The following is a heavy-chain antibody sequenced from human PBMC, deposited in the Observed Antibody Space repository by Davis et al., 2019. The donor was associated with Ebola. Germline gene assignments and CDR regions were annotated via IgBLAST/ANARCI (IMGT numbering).Heavy chain of an antibody. Sequence: PSETLSLTCAISGDSVSSGGWNWIRQSPSRGLEWLGRTYYSSKWYHDYAVSLKSRITINPDTSKNQLSLQLNSVTPDDTAVYYCARGWLRTGLDFWGQGTLVTISS. CDR2: TYYSSKWYH. CDR3: ARGWLRTGLDF. V-gene: IGHV6-1*01. CDR1: GDSVSSGG. D-gene: IGHD5-12*01. J-gene: IGHJ4*02.